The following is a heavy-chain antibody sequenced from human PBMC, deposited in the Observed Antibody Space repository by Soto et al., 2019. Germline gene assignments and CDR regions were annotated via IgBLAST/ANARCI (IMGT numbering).Heavy chain of an antibody. CDR2: IVHSGAT. CDR1: GASISSGNYY. CDR3: ARSHYVLGAFAV. D-gene: IGHD3-10*02. Sequence: QVQLQESGPGLVKPSETLSLTCTVSGASISSGNYYWSWIRQSPGKGLQWNGYIVHSGATYYTPSLESRLSISIASSQNPFSLILNSVTDADTAVYFCARSHYVLGAFAVWGPGTGVTVSS. J-gene: IGHJ3*01. V-gene: IGHV4-30-4*08.